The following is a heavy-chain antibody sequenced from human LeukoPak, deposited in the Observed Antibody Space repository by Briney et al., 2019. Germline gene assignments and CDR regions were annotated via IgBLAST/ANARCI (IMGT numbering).Heavy chain of an antibody. V-gene: IGHV3-53*01. J-gene: IGHJ4*02. CDR1: GFTVSRSY. Sequence: GGSLRLSCAASGFTVSRSYMNWVRQAPGKGLEWVSVIYSDGTTYYAESVKGRSTISRDNSKNTLYLQMNSLRVEDTAVYYCARDQNAFDYWGQGTLVTVSS. CDR3: ARDQNAFDY. CDR2: IYSDGTT.